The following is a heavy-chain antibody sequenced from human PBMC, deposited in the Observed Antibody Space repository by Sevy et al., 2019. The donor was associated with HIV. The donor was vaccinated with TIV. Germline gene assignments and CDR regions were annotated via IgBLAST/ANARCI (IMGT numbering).Heavy chain of an antibody. J-gene: IGHJ6*02. V-gene: IGHV3-23*01. CDR3: AKDTYYYDSSGYWGTHYGMDV. D-gene: IGHD3-22*01. Sequence: GGSLRLSCAASGFTFSSYAMNWVRQAPGKGLEWVSAISGSGGSTYYADSVKGRFTISRDNSKNTLYLQMNSLRAEDTAVYYCAKDTYYYDSSGYWGTHYGMDVWGQGTTVTVSS. CDR1: GFTFSSYA. CDR2: ISGSGGST.